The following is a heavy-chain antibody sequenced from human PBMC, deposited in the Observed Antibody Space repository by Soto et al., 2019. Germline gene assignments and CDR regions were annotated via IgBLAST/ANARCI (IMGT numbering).Heavy chain of an antibody. CDR3: AKFGLRFLEWLLWFDY. Sequence: LRLSCAASGFTFSSYAMSWVRQAPGKGLEWVSAISGSGGSTYYADSVKGRFTISRDNSKNTLYLQMNSLRAEDKAVYYCAKFGLRFLEWLLWFDYWGQGTLVTVSS. J-gene: IGHJ4*02. CDR1: GFTFSSYA. CDR2: ISGSGGST. D-gene: IGHD3-3*01. V-gene: IGHV3-23*01.